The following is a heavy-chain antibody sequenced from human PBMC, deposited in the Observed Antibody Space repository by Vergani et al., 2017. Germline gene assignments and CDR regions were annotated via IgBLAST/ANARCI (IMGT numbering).Heavy chain of an antibody. Sequence: EVQLVESGGGLVQPGGSLRLSCAASGFTFSSYSMNWVRQAPGKGLEWVSYISSSSSTIYYADSVKGRFTISRDNAKNSLYLQMNSLRAEDTAVYYCAREGQVVVIAINLQNYYYYMDVWGKGTTVTVSS. CDR3: AREGQVVVIAINLQNYYYYMDV. CDR2: ISSSSSTI. J-gene: IGHJ6*03. CDR1: GFTFSSYS. V-gene: IGHV3-48*04. D-gene: IGHD2-21*01.